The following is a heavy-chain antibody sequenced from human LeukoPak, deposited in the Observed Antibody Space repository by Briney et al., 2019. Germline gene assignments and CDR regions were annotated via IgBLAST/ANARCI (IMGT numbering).Heavy chain of an antibody. CDR2: IYQDGNT. CDR3: ASLFSGTNDAFDI. CDR1: GGSIGSYY. Sequence: SETLSLTCTVSGGSIGSYYWSWIRQPPGKGLEWIGYIYQDGNTYYNPSLKSRVTISVDRSRNQFSLKLSSVTAADTAVYYCASLFSGTNDAFDIWGQGTMVTVSS. V-gene: IGHV4-59*12. J-gene: IGHJ3*02. D-gene: IGHD1-14*01.